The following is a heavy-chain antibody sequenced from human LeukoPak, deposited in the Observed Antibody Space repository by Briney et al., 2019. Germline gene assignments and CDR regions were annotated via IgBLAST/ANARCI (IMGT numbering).Heavy chain of an antibody. V-gene: IGHV5-51*01. CDR3: ARQGRIVVVTTTHDAFDI. Sequence: GESLKISCTGFGYSFTTYWIGWVRQMPGKGLEWMGIIYPGDSDARYSPSLQGQVTISVDKSISTAYLQWSSLKASDTAMYYCARQGRIVVVTTTHDAFDICGQGTMVTVSS. J-gene: IGHJ3*02. D-gene: IGHD2-21*02. CDR1: GYSFTTYW. CDR2: IYPGDSDA.